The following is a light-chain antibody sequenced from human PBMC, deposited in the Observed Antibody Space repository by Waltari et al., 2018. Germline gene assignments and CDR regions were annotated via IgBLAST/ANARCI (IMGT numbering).Light chain of an antibody. Sequence: DTLMTQSPSSLSASGGDRVPITCRASQAISTYVNWYQQTPGMAPNLLIFSSSTLHRGVSSRFSGSGSGTEFTLTISNLQPDDFATYYCQQSYSAPLAFGGGTKLDI. J-gene: IGKJ4*01. CDR3: QQSYSAPLA. CDR1: QAISTY. V-gene: IGKV1-39*01. CDR2: SSS.